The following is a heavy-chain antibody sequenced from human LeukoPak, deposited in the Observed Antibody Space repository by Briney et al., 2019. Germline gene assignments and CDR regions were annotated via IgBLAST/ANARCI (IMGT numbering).Heavy chain of an antibody. J-gene: IGHJ6*02. Sequence: GGSLRLSCAASGFTFSSYEMNWVRQAPGKGLEWVSYISSSGSTIYYADSVKGRFTISRDNAKNSLYLQMNSLRAEDTAVYYCARARPFYYYYGMDVWGQGTRSPSP. CDR1: GFTFSSYE. CDR3: ARARPFYYYYGMDV. CDR2: ISSSGSTI. V-gene: IGHV3-48*03.